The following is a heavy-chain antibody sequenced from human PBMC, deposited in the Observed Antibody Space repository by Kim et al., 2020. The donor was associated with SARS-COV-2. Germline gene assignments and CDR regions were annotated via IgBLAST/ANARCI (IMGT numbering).Heavy chain of an antibody. V-gene: IGHV4-59*13. D-gene: IGHD2-15*01. Sequence: SETLSLTCTVSGGSISSYYWSWIRQPPGKGLEWIGYIYYSGSTNYNPSLKSRVTISVDTSKNQFSLKLSSVTAADTAVYYCARGGRQGSGGSCYLSWFDPWGQGTLVTVSS. CDR3: ARGGRQGSGGSCYLSWFDP. CDR1: GGSISSYY. CDR2: IYYSGST. J-gene: IGHJ5*02.